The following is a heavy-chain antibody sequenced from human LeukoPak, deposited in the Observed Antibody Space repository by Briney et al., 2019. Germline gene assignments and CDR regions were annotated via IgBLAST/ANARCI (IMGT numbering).Heavy chain of an antibody. J-gene: IGHJ4*02. V-gene: IGHV3-30*04. D-gene: IGHD5-24*01. CDR1: GFTFSSYA. CDR2: ISYDGSNK. Sequence: GGSLRLSCVASGFTFSSYAIHWVRQAPGKGLEWVAVISYDGSNKYYADSVKGRFTISRDNSKNTLYLQMNSLRAEDTAVYYCARESRDGLDYWGQGTLVTVSS. CDR3: ARESRDGLDY.